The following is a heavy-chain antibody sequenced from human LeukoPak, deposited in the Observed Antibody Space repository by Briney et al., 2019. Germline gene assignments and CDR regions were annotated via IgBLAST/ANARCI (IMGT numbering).Heavy chain of an antibody. Sequence: GGSLRLSCAASGFTVSSNYMSWVRQAPGKGLEWVSVIYSGGSTYYADSVKGRFTISRDNSKNTLYLQMNSLRAEDTAVYYCARHRYYDILTGYYEGFDPWGQGTLVTVSS. CDR1: GFTVSSNY. D-gene: IGHD3-9*01. CDR2: IYSGGST. J-gene: IGHJ5*02. CDR3: ARHRYYDILTGYYEGFDP. V-gene: IGHV3-66*04.